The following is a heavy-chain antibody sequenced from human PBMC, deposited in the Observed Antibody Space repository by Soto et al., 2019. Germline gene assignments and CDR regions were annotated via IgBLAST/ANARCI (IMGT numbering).Heavy chain of an antibody. CDR2: ISYDGSNK. Sequence: GGSLRLSCAASGFTFSSYAMHWVRQAPGKGLEWVAVISYDGSNKYYADSVKGRFTISRDNSKNTLYLQMNSLRAEDTAVYYCARDQWHYYGSGSYYHYYYGMDVWGQGTTVTVSS. CDR1: GFTFSSYA. D-gene: IGHD3-10*01. J-gene: IGHJ6*02. V-gene: IGHV3-30-3*01. CDR3: ARDQWHYYGSGSYYHYYYGMDV.